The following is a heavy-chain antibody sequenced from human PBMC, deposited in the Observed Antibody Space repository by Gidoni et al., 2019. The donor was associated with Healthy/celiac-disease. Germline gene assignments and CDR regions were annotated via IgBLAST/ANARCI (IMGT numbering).Heavy chain of an antibody. CDR2: INHSGST. J-gene: IGHJ4*02. V-gene: IGHV4-34*01. CDR3: ARGMVAPGGLYYFDY. Sequence: QVQLQQWGAGLLKPSETLSLTCAVYGGSFSGYYWSWIRQPPGKGLEWIGDINHSGSTNYNPSLKSRVTISVDTSKNQFSLKLSSVTAADTAVYYCARGMVAPGGLYYFDYWGQGTLVTVSS. CDR1: GGSFSGYY. D-gene: IGHD2-15*01.